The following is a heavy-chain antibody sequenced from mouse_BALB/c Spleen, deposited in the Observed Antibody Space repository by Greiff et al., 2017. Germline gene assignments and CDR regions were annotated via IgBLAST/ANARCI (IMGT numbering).Heavy chain of an antibody. J-gene: IGHJ4*01. V-gene: IGHV7-3*02. Sequence: EVQLVESGGGLVQPGGSLRLSCATSGFTFTDYYMSWVRQPPGKALEWLGFIRNKANGYTTEYSASVKGRFTISRDNSQSILYLQMNTLRAEDSATYYCARSEDGNYDAMDYWGQGTSVTVSS. CDR2: IRNKANGYTT. CDR1: GFTFTDYY. D-gene: IGHD2-1*01. CDR3: ARSEDGNYDAMDY.